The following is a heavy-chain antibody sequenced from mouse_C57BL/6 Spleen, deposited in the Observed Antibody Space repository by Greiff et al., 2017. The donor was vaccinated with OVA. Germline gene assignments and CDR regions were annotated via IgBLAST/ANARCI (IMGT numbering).Heavy chain of an antibody. Sequence: EVHLVESGGGLVKPGGSLKLSCAASGFTFSSYAMSWVRQTPEKRLEWVATISDGGSYTYYPDNVKGRFTISRDNAKNNLYLQMSHLKSEDTAMYYCARSGDYDGFDYWGQGTTLTVSS. J-gene: IGHJ2*01. D-gene: IGHD2-4*01. CDR3: ARSGDYDGFDY. V-gene: IGHV5-4*01. CDR1: GFTFSSYA. CDR2: ISDGGSYT.